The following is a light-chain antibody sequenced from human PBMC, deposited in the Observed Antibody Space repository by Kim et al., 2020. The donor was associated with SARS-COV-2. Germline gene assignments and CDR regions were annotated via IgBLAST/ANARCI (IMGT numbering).Light chain of an antibody. Sequence: QSALTQPASVSGSPGQSITISCTGTSSTFGDYYYVYWYQQHPGKAPKLIIYNVTNRPSGVSNRFSGSKSGNTASLTISGLQADDEAHYYCSSYTTTNTVLFGGGTQLTVL. CDR2: NVT. CDR3: SSYTTTNTVL. V-gene: IGLV2-14*03. J-gene: IGLJ2*01. CDR1: SSTFGDYYY.